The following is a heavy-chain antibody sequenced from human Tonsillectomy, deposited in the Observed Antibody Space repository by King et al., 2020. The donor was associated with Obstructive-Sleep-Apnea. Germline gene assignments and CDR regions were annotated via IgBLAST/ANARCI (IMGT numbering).Heavy chain of an antibody. V-gene: IGHV3-30*18. CDR1: GFTFSTHG. CDR2: ISYDGSNK. CDR3: AKDPITSGYCSGASCYVYGLDV. J-gene: IGHJ6*02. D-gene: IGHD2-15*01. Sequence: VQLVESGGGVVQPGRSLRLSCAASGFTFSTHGMHRVRQAPGKGLEWVAFISYDGSNKYYGDSVKGRFTISRDNSKNTLFLQMNSLRAEDTAVYYCAKDPITSGYCSGASCYVYGLDVWGQGTTVTVSS.